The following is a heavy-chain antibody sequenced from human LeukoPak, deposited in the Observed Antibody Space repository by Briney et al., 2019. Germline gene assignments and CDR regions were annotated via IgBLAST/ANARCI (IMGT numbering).Heavy chain of an antibody. D-gene: IGHD3-3*01. CDR3: AAREWLLADAFDI. Sequence: ASVKVSCKASGFTFTSSAMQWVRQPRGQRLEWIGWIVVGSGNTNYAQKFQERVTITRDMSTSTAYMELSSLRSEDTAVYYCAAREWLLADAFDIWGQGTMVTVSS. V-gene: IGHV1-58*02. CDR2: IVVGSGNT. J-gene: IGHJ3*02. CDR1: GFTFTSSA.